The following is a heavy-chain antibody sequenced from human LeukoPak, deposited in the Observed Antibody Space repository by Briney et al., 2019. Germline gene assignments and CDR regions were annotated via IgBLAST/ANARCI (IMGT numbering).Heavy chain of an antibody. Sequence: PSQTLSLTCTVSGGSISSGDYYWSWIRQPPGKGLEWIGYIYYSGSTYYNPSLKSRVTISVDTSKNQFSLKLSSVTAADTAVYYCASVGEQLWDFDYWGQGTLVTVSS. CDR1: GGSISSGDYY. CDR2: IYYSGST. J-gene: IGHJ4*02. CDR3: ASVGEQLWDFDY. V-gene: IGHV4-30-4*08. D-gene: IGHD5-18*01.